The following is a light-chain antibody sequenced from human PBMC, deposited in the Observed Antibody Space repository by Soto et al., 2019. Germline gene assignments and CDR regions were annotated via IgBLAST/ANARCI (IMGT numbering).Light chain of an antibody. CDR3: RAWDDTGSGRWV. Sequence: QSGLTQPPSASATPGQTITISCTGTRSNIGNNIVTWYQQLPGAAPKVVVYRTKQRPSGVPDRFSGSKSGTSASLAITGLQPEDEADYYCRAWDDTGSGRWVFGGGTKVTVL. CDR2: RTK. V-gene: IGLV1-44*01. J-gene: IGLJ3*02. CDR1: RSNIGNNI.